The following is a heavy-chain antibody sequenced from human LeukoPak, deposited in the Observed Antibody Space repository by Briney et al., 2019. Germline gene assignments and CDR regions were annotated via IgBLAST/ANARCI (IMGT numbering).Heavy chain of an antibody. J-gene: IGHJ5*02. CDR3: ARVAAAGTINWFDP. V-gene: IGHV1-8*01. CDR1: GYTFTSYD. CDR2: MNPNSGNT. D-gene: IGHD6-13*01. Sequence: ASVKVSCKASGYTFTSYDINWVRQATGQGLEWMGWMNPNSGNTGYAQKFQGRVTMTRNTSISTAYMELRSLRSDDTAVYYCARVAAAGTINWFDPWGQGILVTVSS.